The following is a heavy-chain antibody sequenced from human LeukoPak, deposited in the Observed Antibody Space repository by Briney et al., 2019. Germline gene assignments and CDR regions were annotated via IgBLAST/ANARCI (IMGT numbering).Heavy chain of an antibody. J-gene: IGHJ4*02. D-gene: IGHD3-10*01. CDR1: GFTFSSYA. CDR3: AKSYYGG. CDR2: ISGSGTTT. V-gene: IGHV3-23*01. Sequence: GGCLRLSCAASGFTFSSYAMYWVRQAPGKGLEWVSDISGSGTTTNYADSVKGRFTISRDNAKNTLYLQMNSLRAEDTAVYYCAKSYYGGWGQGTLVTVSS.